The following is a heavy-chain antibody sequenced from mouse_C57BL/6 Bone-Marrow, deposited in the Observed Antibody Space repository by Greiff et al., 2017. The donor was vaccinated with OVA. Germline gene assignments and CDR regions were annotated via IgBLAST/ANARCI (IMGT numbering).Heavy chain of an antibody. V-gene: IGHV5-17*02. CDR3: ARYDYGISF. D-gene: IGHD1-1*01. CDR2: ISSGSSTI. Sequence: DVILVESGGGLVQPGGSRKLSCAASGFTFSSFGMHWVRQAPEKGLEWVAYISSGSSTIYYADTVKGRFTISRDNPKNTLFLQMTSLRSEDTAMYYCARYDYGISFWGRGTTITVSS. CDR1: GFTFSSFG. J-gene: IGHJ2*01.